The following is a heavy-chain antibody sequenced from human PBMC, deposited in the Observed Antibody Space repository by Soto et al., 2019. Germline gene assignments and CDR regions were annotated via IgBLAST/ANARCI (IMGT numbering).Heavy chain of an antibody. V-gene: IGHV1-18*01. CDR2: ISAYNGNT. CDR3: ARAPGYSGYVAPAAPDY. CDR1: GYTFTSYG. J-gene: IGHJ4*02. D-gene: IGHD5-12*01. Sequence: GASVKVSCKASGYTFTSYGISWVRQAPGQGLEWMGWISAYNGNTNYAQKLQGRATMTTDTSTSTAYMELRSLRSDDTAVYYCARAPGYSGYVAPAAPDYWGQGTLVTVSS.